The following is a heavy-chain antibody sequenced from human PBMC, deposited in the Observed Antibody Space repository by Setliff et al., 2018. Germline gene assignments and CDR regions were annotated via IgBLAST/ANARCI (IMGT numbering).Heavy chain of an antibody. V-gene: IGHV3-23*01. Sequence: PGGSLRLSCAASGFTFSAHYMDWLRQAPGKGLEWVSGIGGRGISTYYADSVKGRFTISRDNSKNTLYLQMNSLRAEDTAVYYCAKEVVTYVYDYWGQGTLVTVSS. CDR3: AKEVVTYVYDY. CDR2: IGGRGIST. D-gene: IGHD3-16*01. CDR1: GFTFSAHY. J-gene: IGHJ4*02.